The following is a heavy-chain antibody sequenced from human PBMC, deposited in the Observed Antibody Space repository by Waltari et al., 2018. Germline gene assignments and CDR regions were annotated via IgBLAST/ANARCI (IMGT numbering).Heavy chain of an antibody. CDR2: MYSEGGA. J-gene: IGHJ4*02. CDR1: GFTVNNNY. CDR3: ATPLTGRAY. Sequence: EVKLVESGGGLIQPGGSLRLSCAASGFTVNNNYMSWVRQAPGKGLEWVSLMYSEGGAYYADSVKGRFTISRDNSKNTVYLQMDSLRADDTAVYYCATPLTGRAYWGQGTLVTVSS. V-gene: IGHV3-53*01.